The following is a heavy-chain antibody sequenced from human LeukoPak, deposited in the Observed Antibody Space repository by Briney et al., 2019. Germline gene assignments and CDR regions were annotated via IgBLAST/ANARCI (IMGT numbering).Heavy chain of an antibody. D-gene: IGHD3-22*01. J-gene: IGHJ5*02. V-gene: IGHV3-30-3*01. CDR1: GFTFSSYA. CDR3: ARRDCDSIKCRGSNWFDP. Sequence: GGSLRLSCAASGFTFSSYAMHWVRQAPGKGLEWVAVISYDGSNKYYADSVKGRFTISRDNSKNTLYLQMNNLRAEDTAVYYCARRDCDSIKCRGSNWFDPWGQGTLVSVSS. CDR2: ISYDGSNK.